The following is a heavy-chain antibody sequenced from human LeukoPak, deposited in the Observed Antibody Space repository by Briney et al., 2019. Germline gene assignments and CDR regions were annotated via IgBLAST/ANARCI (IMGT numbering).Heavy chain of an antibody. CDR1: GDSLSSNNVG. Sequence: SQTLSLTCALSGDSLSSNNVGGPSVSQTPSRGLEGLGKTDYRSNWYNDYAVSLTSRITINPDTSKNQFSLQLNSVTPEDTAVYYCSRSRDYAFDYWGQGALVTVSS. CDR2: TDYRSNWYN. CDR3: SRSRDYAFDY. D-gene: IGHD4-17*01. J-gene: IGHJ4*02. V-gene: IGHV6-1*01.